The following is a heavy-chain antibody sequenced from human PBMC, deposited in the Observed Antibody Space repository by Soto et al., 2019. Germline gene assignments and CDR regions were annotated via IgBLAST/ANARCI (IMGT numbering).Heavy chain of an antibody. CDR3: ARQGSY. J-gene: IGHJ4*02. CDR1: GVSISDTSYY. Sequence: QLQLQESGPGLVKPSETLSLTCNVSGVSISDTSYYWGWIRQPPGKGLEWIGTIYFNGNTFYNPSRKSRLTISVDTSKNQISLRLTSVTAADTAVYYCARQGSYWGQGTLVAGSS. V-gene: IGHV4-39*01. CDR2: IYFNGNT.